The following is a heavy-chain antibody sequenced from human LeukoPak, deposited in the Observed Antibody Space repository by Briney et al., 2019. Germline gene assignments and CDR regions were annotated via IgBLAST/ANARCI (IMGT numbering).Heavy chain of an antibody. D-gene: IGHD2-15*01. CDR3: ARGCSGGSCHDDYYYYGMDV. J-gene: IGHJ6*02. CDR1: GGTFSSYA. Sequence: SVKVSCKASGGTFSSYAISWVRQAPGQGLEWVGGTIPIFGTANYAQKLQGRVTMTTDTSTSTAYMELRRLRSDDTAVYYCARGCSGGSCHDDYYYYGMDVWGQGTTVTVSS. CDR2: TIPIFGTA. V-gene: IGHV1-69*05.